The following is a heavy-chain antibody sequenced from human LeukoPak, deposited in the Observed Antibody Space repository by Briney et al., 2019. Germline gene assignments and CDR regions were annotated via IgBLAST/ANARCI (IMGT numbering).Heavy chain of an antibody. J-gene: IGHJ5*02. V-gene: IGHV1-2*02. CDR1: GYTFTGYY. Sequence: ASVKVSCKASGYTFTGYYMHWVRQAPGQGLEWMGWIHPNSGGTKYAQKFQGRVTMTRDTSISTVYVELSRLRSDDTAVYYCARSDSYTWFDPWGQGTLVTVSS. CDR2: IHPNSGGT. CDR3: ARSDSYTWFDP. D-gene: IGHD2-15*01.